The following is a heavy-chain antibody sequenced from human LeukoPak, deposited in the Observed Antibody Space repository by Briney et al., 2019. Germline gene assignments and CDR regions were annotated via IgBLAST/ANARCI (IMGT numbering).Heavy chain of an antibody. CDR2: IKQDGGHE. V-gene: IGHV3-7*01. D-gene: IGHD3-16*01. J-gene: IGHJ4*02. CDR3: ARDRPGGIEY. CDR1: GFTFSSYS. Sequence: GGSLRLSCAASGFTFSSYSMNWVRQAPGKGLEWVANIKQDGGHEYYVDSLRGRFTISRDNAKNSVYLQLNSLRVEDTAVYYCARDRPGGIEYWGQGTLVTVSS.